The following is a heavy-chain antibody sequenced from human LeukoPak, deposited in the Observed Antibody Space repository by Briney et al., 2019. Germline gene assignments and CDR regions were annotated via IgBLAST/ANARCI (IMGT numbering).Heavy chain of an antibody. V-gene: IGHV4-30-4*01. CDR2: IYYSGST. D-gene: IGHD2-2*01. CDR3: ARTPRIVVGVSGWFDP. CDR1: GGAISSGDYY. Sequence: SQTLSLTCTVSGGAISSGDYYWSWIRQLPGKGLEWIGYIYYSGSTYYNPSLKSRVTISVDTSKNQFSLKLSSVTAADTAVYYCARTPRIVVGVSGWFDPWGQGALVTVSS. J-gene: IGHJ5*02.